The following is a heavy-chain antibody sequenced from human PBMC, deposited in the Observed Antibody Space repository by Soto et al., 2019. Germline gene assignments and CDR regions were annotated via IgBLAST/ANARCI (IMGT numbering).Heavy chain of an antibody. V-gene: IGHV3-23*01. D-gene: IGHD3-10*01. J-gene: IGHJ4*02. Sequence: GGSLRLSCAASGFTFSSYAMSWVRQAPGKGLEWVSSITGSGASTYYADSVKGRFTISRDNSKNTLYLQMNSLRAEDTAVYYCSKEADYASRNPNDYWGKGALVTVYS. CDR3: SKEADYASRNPNDY. CDR2: ITGSGAST. CDR1: GFTFSSYA.